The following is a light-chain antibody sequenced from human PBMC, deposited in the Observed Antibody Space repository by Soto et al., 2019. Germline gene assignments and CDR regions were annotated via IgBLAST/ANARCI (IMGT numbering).Light chain of an antibody. CDR3: HQRSNWPPT. J-gene: IGKJ4*01. CDR1: QSVSSN. CDR2: DAS. Sequence: ENVLTQSAAALSLYPGERATLSCRASQSVSSNLAWYQQKPGQAPRLLIYDASNRATGIPARFSGSGSGTDFTLTIGSLQPEDFAVYYCHQRSNWPPTFGGGTKVAIK. V-gene: IGKV3-11*01.